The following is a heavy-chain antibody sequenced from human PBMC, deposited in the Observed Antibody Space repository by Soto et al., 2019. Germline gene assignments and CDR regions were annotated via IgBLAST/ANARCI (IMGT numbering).Heavy chain of an antibody. J-gene: IGHJ4*02. CDR2: IFPIFGTA. CDR1: GGTFSSYA. V-gene: IGHV1-69*01. Sequence: QVQLVQSGAEVKKPGSSVKVSCKASGGTFSSYAFSWVRQAPGHGLEWMGGIFPIFGTANYAQNFQGRVTITADESTSTSYMEMSSLRSEDAAMYYCALPRGVDTAMFQGYYFDYWGQGTLVTVSS. CDR3: ALPRGVDTAMFQGYYFDY. D-gene: IGHD5-18*01.